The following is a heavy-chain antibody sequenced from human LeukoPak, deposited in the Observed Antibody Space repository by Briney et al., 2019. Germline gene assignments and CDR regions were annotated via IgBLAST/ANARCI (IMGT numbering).Heavy chain of an antibody. D-gene: IGHD2-21*02. CDR3: ATDCGGDCYLDY. Sequence: PGGSLRLSRAAFGFTFRCYNLNWVRQAPGKGLEWVSSISSVSSFTYYADSVKGRFTISRDNAKNSLYLQMNSLRAEDTAVYYCATDCGGDCYLDYWGQGTLVTVSS. V-gene: IGHV3-21*01. CDR1: GFTFRCYN. J-gene: IGHJ4*02. CDR2: ISSVSSFT.